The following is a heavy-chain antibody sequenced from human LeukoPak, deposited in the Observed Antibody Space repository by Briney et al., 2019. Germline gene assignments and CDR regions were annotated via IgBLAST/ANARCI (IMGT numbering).Heavy chain of an antibody. V-gene: IGHV4-59*01. CDR3: ARVPGRWLHSFFDY. J-gene: IGHJ4*02. CDR1: GDSISTYY. D-gene: IGHD5-24*01. Sequence: PSETLSLTCTVSGDSISTYYWSWIRQPPPKGLEWIGYIYYIVSTTYNPSLKSRVTISVDTTKNQFSLKLSSVTAADKAVYYCARVPGRWLHSFFDYWGQGTLVTVSS. CDR2: IYYIVST.